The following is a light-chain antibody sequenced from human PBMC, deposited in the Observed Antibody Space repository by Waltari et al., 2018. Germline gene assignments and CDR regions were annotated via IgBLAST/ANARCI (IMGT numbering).Light chain of an antibody. CDR3: QQVYSRPWT. Sequence: DIVMTQSPDSLAVSLGERATLSCKSSPSLFYTSTNKNYLAWYQKKPGQPPILLVSWASTRESGVPDRFSGSGSETDFTLTINGLQAEDVAVYYCQQVYSRPWTFGQGTRV. J-gene: IGKJ1*01. V-gene: IGKV4-1*01. CDR1: PSLFYTSTNKNY. CDR2: WAS.